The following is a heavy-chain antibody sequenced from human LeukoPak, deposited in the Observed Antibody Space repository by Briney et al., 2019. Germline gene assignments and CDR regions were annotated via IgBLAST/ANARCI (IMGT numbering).Heavy chain of an antibody. Sequence: PSETLSLTCAVSGYSISSGYYWGWIRQPPGKGLEWIGSIYHSGSTNYNPSLKSRVTISVDTSKNQFSLKLSSVTAADTAVYYCARAALPAGYYYYYYYMDVWGKGTTVTVSS. V-gene: IGHV4-38-2*01. D-gene: IGHD2-2*01. CDR2: IYHSGST. J-gene: IGHJ6*03. CDR3: ARAALPAGYYYYYYYMDV. CDR1: GYSISSGYY.